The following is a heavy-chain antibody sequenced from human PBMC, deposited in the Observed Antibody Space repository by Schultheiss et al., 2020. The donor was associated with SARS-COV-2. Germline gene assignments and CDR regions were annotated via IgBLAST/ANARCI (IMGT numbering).Heavy chain of an antibody. CDR3: AKSDRWDYGSGSYHETAYYYYGMDV. V-gene: IGHV3-23*01. J-gene: IGHJ6*02. CDR2: ISGSGGST. CDR1: GFTFSSYA. Sequence: GESLKISFAASGFTFSSYAMSWVRQAPGKGLEWVSAISGSGGSTYYADSVKGRFTISRDNSKNTLYLQMNSLRAEDTAVYYCAKSDRWDYGSGSYHETAYYYYGMDVWGQGTTVTVSS. D-gene: IGHD3-10*01.